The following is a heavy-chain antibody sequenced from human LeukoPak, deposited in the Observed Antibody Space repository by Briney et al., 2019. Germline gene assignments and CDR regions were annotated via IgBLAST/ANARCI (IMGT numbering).Heavy chain of an antibody. CDR2: ISYDGANK. CDR1: GFIFSTYS. V-gene: IGHV3-30-3*01. Sequence: GKSLRLSCAASGFIFSTYSMHWVRQAPGKGLEWVAVISYDGANKYYGDSVKGRFTISRDNSRNTPYLQMNSLRDDDTAVYYCARGGLVVVETPCFDQWGQGTLVAVSS. J-gene: IGHJ4*02. CDR3: ARGGLVVVETPCFDQ. D-gene: IGHD3-22*01.